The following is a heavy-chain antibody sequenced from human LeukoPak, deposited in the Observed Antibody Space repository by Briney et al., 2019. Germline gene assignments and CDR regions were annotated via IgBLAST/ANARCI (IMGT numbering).Heavy chain of an antibody. CDR1: GGSISSYY. CDR3: ARGEHFRYYDFWSGYYAGGYYFDY. D-gene: IGHD3-3*01. Sequence: SETLSLTCTVSGGSISSYYWSWIRQPPGKGLEWIGYIYYSGSTNYNPSLKSRVTISVDTSKNQFSLKLSSVTAADTAVYYCARGEHFRYYDFWSGYYAGGYYFDYWGQGTLVTVSS. CDR2: IYYSGST. V-gene: IGHV4-59*01. J-gene: IGHJ4*02.